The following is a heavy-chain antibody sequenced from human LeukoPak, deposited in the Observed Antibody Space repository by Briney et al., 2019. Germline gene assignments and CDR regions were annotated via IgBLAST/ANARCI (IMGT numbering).Heavy chain of an antibody. V-gene: IGHV1-69*06. CDR2: IIPIFGTA. CDR3: ARVGPYYYYMDV. CDR1: GGTFSSYA. Sequence: ASVKVSCTASGGTFSSYAISCVRQAPGQGLEWMGGIIPIFGTANYAQKFQGRVTTTADKSTSTAYMELSSLRSEDTAVYYCARVGPYYYYMDVWGKGTTVTISS. J-gene: IGHJ6*03.